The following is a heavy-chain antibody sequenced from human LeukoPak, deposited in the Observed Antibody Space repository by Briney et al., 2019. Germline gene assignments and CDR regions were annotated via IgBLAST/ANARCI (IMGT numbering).Heavy chain of an antibody. Sequence: PGGSLRLSCAASGFTFSNYAMHWVRQAPGKGLEWVAIIPYDGSNKYYADSVKGRFTISRDNSKNTLNLQMNSLRGEDTAVYYCARDSDNWNYDVWGQGTLVTVSS. CDR3: ARDSDNWNYDV. J-gene: IGHJ4*02. V-gene: IGHV3-30*01. D-gene: IGHD1-7*01. CDR2: IPYDGSNK. CDR1: GFTFSNYA.